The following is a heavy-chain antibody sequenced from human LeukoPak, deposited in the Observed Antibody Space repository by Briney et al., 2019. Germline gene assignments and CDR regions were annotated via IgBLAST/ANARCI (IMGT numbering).Heavy chain of an antibody. CDR1: GFTFSNYA. V-gene: IGHV3-23*01. CDR3: TKDPGLFTRGWDGNF. D-gene: IGHD6-19*01. Sequence: GGSLRLSCAASGFTFSNYAISWVRQAPGKGLDWVSAIGGSGAKTFYADSVKGRFTISRDNSQNTVHLQMNALGAEDTAVYYCTKDPGLFTRGWDGNFWGQGTQVTVSS. CDR2: IGGSGAKT. J-gene: IGHJ4*02.